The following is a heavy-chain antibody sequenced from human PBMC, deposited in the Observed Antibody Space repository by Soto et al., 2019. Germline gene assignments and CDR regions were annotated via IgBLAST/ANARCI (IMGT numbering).Heavy chain of an antibody. CDR2: ISWDGGST. CDR3: AKDISPLGSCSSTRCYLSGMDV. Sequence: PGGSLRLSCAASGFTFDDYTMHWVRQAPGKGLEWVSLISWDGGSTYYADSVKGRFTISRDNSKNSLYLQMNSLRTEDTALYYCAKDISPLGSCSSTRCYLSGMDVRGQGTTVTVSS. V-gene: IGHV3-43*01. CDR1: GFTFDDYT. D-gene: IGHD2-2*01. J-gene: IGHJ6*02.